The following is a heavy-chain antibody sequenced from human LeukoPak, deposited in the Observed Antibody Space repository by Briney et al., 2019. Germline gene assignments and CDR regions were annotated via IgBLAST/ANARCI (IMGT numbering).Heavy chain of an antibody. J-gene: IGHJ3*02. CDR2: INPNSGGT. Sequence: ASVKVSCKASEYTFTGYFMHWVRQAPGQGLEWMGWINPNSGGTNYAQKFQGRVTMTRDTSISTAYMELSSLRSDDTAVYYCARVQRWLRGDDAFDIWGQGTMVTVSS. D-gene: IGHD3-10*01. V-gene: IGHV1-2*02. CDR1: EYTFTGYF. CDR3: ARVQRWLRGDDAFDI.